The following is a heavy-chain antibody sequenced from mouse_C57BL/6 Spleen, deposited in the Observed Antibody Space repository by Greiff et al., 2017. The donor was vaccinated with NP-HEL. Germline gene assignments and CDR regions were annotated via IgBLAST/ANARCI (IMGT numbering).Heavy chain of an antibody. CDR1: GFTFSSYA. CDR2: ISDGGSYT. V-gene: IGHV5-4*03. J-gene: IGHJ2*01. Sequence: EVKLMESGGGLVKPGGSLKLSCAASGFTFSSYAMSWVRQTPEKRLEWVATISDGGSYTYYPDNVKGRFTISRDNAKNNLYLQMSHLKSEDTAMYYCARGGRYFDYWGQGTTLTVSS. CDR3: ARGGRYFDY.